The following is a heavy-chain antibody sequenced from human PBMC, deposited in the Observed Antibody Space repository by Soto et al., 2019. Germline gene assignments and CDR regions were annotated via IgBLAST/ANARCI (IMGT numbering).Heavy chain of an antibody. CDR3: ARQSGYYDILTGYYKGPVDV. CDR1: GGSMSSYY. J-gene: IGHJ6*02. V-gene: IGHV4-59*08. D-gene: IGHD3-9*01. CDR2: IYYSGST. Sequence: PSETLSLTCTVSGGSMSSYYWSWIRQPPGKGLEWIGYIYYSGSTNYNPSLKSRVTISVDTSKNQFSLKLSSVTAADTAVYYCARQSGYYDILTGYYKGPVDVWGQGTTVTVSS.